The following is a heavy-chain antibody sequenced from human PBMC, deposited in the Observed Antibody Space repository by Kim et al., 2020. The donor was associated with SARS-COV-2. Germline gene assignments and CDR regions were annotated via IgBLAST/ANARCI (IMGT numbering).Heavy chain of an antibody. D-gene: IGHD2-21*01. CDR3: AGRSPRRGDCGSACYVAFDI. CDR2: MSYSGNT. J-gene: IGHJ3*02. V-gene: IGHV4-39*01. CDR1: GGFISSGSYY. Sequence: SETLSLTCIVSGGFISSGSYYWGWLRQPPGKGLEWIGSMSYSGNTFYNPSLKSRVTISIDTSRNQFSLKLDSVTAADTAVYYCAGRSPRRGDCGSACYVAFDIWGQGTVVTVSS.